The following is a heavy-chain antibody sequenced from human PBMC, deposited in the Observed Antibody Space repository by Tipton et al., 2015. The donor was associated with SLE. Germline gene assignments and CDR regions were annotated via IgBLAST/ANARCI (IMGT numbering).Heavy chain of an antibody. J-gene: IGHJ3*02. D-gene: IGHD4-23*01. CDR2: IFYSGST. CDR3: AASNSKGPDAFDI. Sequence: LRLSCTVSGGTVSSRNYYWSWIRQPPGKGLEWIGYIFYSGSTHYNPSLNSRVSISVGSSKNQFSLRLSSATAADTAVYYCAASNSKGPDAFDIWGQGTMLIVSS. V-gene: IGHV4-30-4*01. CDR1: GGTVSSRNYY.